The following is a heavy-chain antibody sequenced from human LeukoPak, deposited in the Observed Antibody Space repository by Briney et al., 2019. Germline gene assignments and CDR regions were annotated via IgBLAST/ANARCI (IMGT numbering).Heavy chain of an antibody. D-gene: IGHD2-2*01. CDR1: GFTFSGYA. V-gene: IGHV3-23*01. J-gene: IGHJ6*03. CDR3: AKGNHIVVVPASMDV. CDR2: ISGSGGST. Sequence: GGSLRLSCAASGFTFSGYAMSWVRQAPGKGLEWVSAISGSGGSTYYADSVKGQFTISRDNSKNTLYLQMNSLRAEDTAVYYCAKGNHIVVVPASMDVWGKGTTVTVSS.